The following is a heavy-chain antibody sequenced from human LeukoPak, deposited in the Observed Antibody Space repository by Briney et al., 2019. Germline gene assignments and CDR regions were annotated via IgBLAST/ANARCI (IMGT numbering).Heavy chain of an antibody. J-gene: IGHJ4*02. CDR2: IIPIFGTA. D-gene: IGHD4-17*01. CDR3: ARADYGDYGYFDY. CDR1: GGTFSSYA. V-gene: IGHV1-69*13. Sequence: GASVKVSCKASGGTFSSYAISWVRQAPGQGLEWMGGIIPIFGTANYAQKFQGRVTITADESTSTAYMELSSLRSEDTAVYYCARADYGDYGYFDYWGQGTLVNVSS.